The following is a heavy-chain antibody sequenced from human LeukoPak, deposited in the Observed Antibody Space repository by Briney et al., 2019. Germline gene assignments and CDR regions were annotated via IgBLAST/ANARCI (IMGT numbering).Heavy chain of an antibody. Sequence: ASVKVSCKASGYTFTSYGISWVRQAPGQGLEWMGWISAYNGNTNYAQKLQGRVTMTTDTSTSTAYMELRSPRSDDTAVYYCARVAWGNYYDSSGYYGYFDYWGQGTLVTVSS. J-gene: IGHJ4*02. CDR3: ARVAWGNYYDSSGYYGYFDY. V-gene: IGHV1-18*01. D-gene: IGHD3-22*01. CDR1: GYTFTSYG. CDR2: ISAYNGNT.